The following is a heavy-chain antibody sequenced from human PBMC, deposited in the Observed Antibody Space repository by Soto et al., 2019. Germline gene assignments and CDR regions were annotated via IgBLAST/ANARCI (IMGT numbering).Heavy chain of an antibody. CDR1: GFSLSTRGVA. Sequence: QITLKESGPTLVEPTQTLTLTCTFSGFSLSTRGVAVGWIRQPPGKALEWLALIYWDDDKRYSPSLRSRLTVTKDTSKNQVVLTLTNMDPVDTATYYCAHIGLSTWFTYWGQGTLVTVSS. V-gene: IGHV2-5*02. J-gene: IGHJ4*02. CDR3: AHIGLSTWFTY. D-gene: IGHD3-10*01. CDR2: IYWDDDK.